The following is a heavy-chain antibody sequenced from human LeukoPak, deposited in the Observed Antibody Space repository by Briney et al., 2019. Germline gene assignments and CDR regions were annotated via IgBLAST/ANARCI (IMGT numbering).Heavy chain of an antibody. D-gene: IGHD3-9*01. V-gene: IGHV3-15*07. CDR1: GFIFSNAW. CDR2: IKSKTDGGTT. CDR3: TTVYLTGEGNDY. J-gene: IGHJ4*02. Sequence: GGSLRLSCAASGFIFSNAWMNWVRQAPGKGLEWVGRIKSKTDGGTTDYAAPVKGRFIISRGDSKNTLYLQMNSLKTEDTALYYCTTVYLTGEGNDYWGQGTLVTVSS.